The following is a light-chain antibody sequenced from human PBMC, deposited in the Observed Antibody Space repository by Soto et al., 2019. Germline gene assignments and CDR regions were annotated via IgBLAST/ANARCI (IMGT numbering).Light chain of an antibody. Sequence: EIVLTQSPGTLSLSPGERATLSCRASQSVSSSYLAWYQQKPGQAPRLLIYGASGRATGIPDRFSGSGSGTEFTLTISSLQSEDFAVYYCQQYNNWPPTFGQGTKVEIK. CDR3: QQYNNWPPT. CDR2: GAS. CDR1: QSVSSSY. J-gene: IGKJ1*01. V-gene: IGKV3-20*01.